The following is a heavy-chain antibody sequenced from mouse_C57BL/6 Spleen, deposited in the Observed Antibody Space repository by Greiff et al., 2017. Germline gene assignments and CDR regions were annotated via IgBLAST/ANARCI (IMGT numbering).Heavy chain of an antibody. V-gene: IGHV5-12*01. CDR3: VRGGYYDYDERAMDY. D-gene: IGHD2-4*01. J-gene: IGHJ4*01. Sequence: DVMLVESGGGLVQPGGSLKLSCAASGFTFSDYYMYWVRQTPEKRLEWVAYISNGGGSTYYPDTVKGRFPISRDNAKNTLYLQMSRLKSEDTAMYYCVRGGYYDYDERAMDYWGQGTSVTVSS. CDR2: ISNGGGST. CDR1: GFTFSDYY.